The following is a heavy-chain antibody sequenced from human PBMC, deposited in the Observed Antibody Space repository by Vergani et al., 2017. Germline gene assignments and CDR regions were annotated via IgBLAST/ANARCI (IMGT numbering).Heavy chain of an antibody. CDR2: IVVGSGNT. CDR1: GFTFTSSA. V-gene: IGHV1-58*01. Sequence: QMQLVQSGPEVKKPGTSVKVSCKASGFTFTSSAVQWVRQARGQRLEWIGWIVVGSGNTNYAQKFQERVTITRDMSTSTAYMELSSLRSEDTAVYYCANQRITIFGVVMPYYGMDVWGQGTTVTVSS. CDR3: ANQRITIFGVVMPYYGMDV. D-gene: IGHD3-3*01. J-gene: IGHJ6*02.